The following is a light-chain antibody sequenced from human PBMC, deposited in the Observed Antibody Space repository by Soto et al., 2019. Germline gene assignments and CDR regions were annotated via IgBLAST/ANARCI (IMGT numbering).Light chain of an antibody. CDR1: ESVSNN. Sequence: EIVMTQSPATLSVSPGERATLSCRASESVSNNLAWYQQKPGQAPRLLIYFASTRAPEIPARFSGSGSGTEFTLTISSLQSEDFAVYYCQQYNKWPLTFGGGTKVETK. CDR3: QQYNKWPLT. CDR2: FAS. J-gene: IGKJ4*01. V-gene: IGKV3-15*01.